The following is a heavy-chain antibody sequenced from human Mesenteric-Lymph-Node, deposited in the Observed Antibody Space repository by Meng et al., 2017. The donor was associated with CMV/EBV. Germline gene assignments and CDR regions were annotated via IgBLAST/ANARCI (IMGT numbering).Heavy chain of an antibody. CDR3: ARSSGNYGMDV. CDR1: GFSFSSYW. V-gene: IGHV3-74*01. Sequence: GGSLRLSCAASGFSFSSYWMYWVRQAQGKGLVWVSRIDSDDFGTTFADSVKGRFTISRDNAKNTMYLQMNSLRAEDTAVYYCARSSGNYGMDVWGQGTTVTVSS. D-gene: IGHD3-10*01. CDR2: IDSDDFGT. J-gene: IGHJ6*02.